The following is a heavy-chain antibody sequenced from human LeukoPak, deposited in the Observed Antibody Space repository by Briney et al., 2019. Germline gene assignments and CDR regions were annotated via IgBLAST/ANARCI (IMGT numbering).Heavy chain of an antibody. CDR3: VQEGPRGLAFDV. Sequence: GGSLRLSCEASGVTFSSYVMSWVRQAPGKGPEWVSGINGSGGGTYYADFVKGRFAISRDNSKNTLYLQMNSLRAEDSALYYCVQEGPRGLAFDVWGQGTRVTVSS. V-gene: IGHV3-23*01. CDR1: GVTFSSYV. J-gene: IGHJ3*01. CDR2: INGSGGGT.